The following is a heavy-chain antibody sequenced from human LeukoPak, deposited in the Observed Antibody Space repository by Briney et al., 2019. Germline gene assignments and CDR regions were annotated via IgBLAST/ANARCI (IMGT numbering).Heavy chain of an antibody. V-gene: IGHV3-21*01. J-gene: IGHJ6*04. CDR3: AELGITMIGGV. CDR2: ISTSSSYI. D-gene: IGHD3-10*02. Sequence: PGGSLRLSRAASGFTFSTYYMNWVRQAPGKGLEWVSSISTSSSYIYYADAVKGRFTISRDNAKNSLYLQMNSLRAEDTAVYYCAELGITMIGGVWGKGTTVTISS. CDR1: GFTFSTYY.